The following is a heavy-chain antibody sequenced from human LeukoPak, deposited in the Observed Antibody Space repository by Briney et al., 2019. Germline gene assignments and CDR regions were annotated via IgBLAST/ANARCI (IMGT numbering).Heavy chain of an antibody. CDR3: ARWFCSSSSCYYDH. CDR1: GFTFSSYA. Sequence: PGGSLRLSCEASGFTFSSYAMHWVRLAPGKRLEWVAVISYDGSTKYYADSVKGRFTISRDNSKNTLSLQMNSLRAEDTAVYYCARWFCSSSSCYYDHWGQGTLVTVSS. J-gene: IGHJ4*02. CDR2: ISYDGSTK. V-gene: IGHV3-30-3*01. D-gene: IGHD2-2*01.